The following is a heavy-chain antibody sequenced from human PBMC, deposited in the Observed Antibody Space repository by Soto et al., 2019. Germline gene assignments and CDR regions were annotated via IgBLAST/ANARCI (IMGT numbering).Heavy chain of an antibody. J-gene: IGHJ3*02. Sequence: GGSLRLSCAAFGFTFSSYGMSWVRKAPGNRLEWVSNIRHNESEKYYLEYVKGRFTISRDNAKNSLYLQMNSLRAEDTAVYYCARRTPGSNNTYYAFEIWGQGAMVTVSS. D-gene: IGHD1-1*01. CDR1: GFTFSSYG. CDR2: IRHNESEK. CDR3: ARRTPGSNNTYYAFEI. V-gene: IGHV3-7*03.